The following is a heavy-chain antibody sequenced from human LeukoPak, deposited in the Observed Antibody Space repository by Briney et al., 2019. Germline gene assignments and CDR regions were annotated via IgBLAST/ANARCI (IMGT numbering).Heavy chain of an antibody. CDR1: GFTFSNAW. CDR2: IKSKTDGGTT. J-gene: IGHJ4*02. CDR3: TTRLSGSYGIIDY. Sequence: GGSLRLSRAASGFTFSNAWMSWVRQAPGKGLEWVGRIKSKTDGGTTDYAAPVKGRFTISRDDSKNTLYLQMNSLKTEDTAVYYCTTRLSGSYGIIDYWGQGTLVTVSS. V-gene: IGHV3-15*01. D-gene: IGHD1-26*01.